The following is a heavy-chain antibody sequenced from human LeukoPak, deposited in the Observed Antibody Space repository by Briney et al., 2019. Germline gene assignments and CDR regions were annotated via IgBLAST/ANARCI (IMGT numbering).Heavy chain of an antibody. J-gene: IGHJ4*02. D-gene: IGHD3-10*01. CDR3: ARDSADNYYGSGSYYLLYYFDY. CDR1: GGTFSSYA. Sequence: ASVKVSCKASGGTFSSYAISWVRQAPGQGLEWMGRIIPILGIANYAQKFQGRVTITADKSTSTAYMELSSLRSEDTAVYYCARDSADNYYGSGSYYLLYYFDYWGQGTLVTVSS. V-gene: IGHV1-69*04. CDR2: IIPILGIA.